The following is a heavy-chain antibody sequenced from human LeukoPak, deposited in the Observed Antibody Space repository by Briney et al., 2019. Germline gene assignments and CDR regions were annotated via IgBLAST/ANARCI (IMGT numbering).Heavy chain of an antibody. Sequence: GGSLRLSCAASAFTLSSYAMSWVRQAPGKGLEWVSVIYSGGSTYYADSVKGRFTISRDNSKNTLYLQMNSLRAEDTAVYYCARGGPAAGRFDYWGQGTLVTVSS. CDR3: ARGGPAAGRFDY. D-gene: IGHD6-13*01. CDR2: IYSGGST. V-gene: IGHV3-66*01. CDR1: AFTLSSYA. J-gene: IGHJ4*02.